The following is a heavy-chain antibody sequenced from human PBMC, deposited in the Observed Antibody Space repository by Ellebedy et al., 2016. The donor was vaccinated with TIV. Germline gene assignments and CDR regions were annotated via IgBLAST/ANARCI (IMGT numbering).Heavy chain of an antibody. J-gene: IGHJ3*02. CDR2: LSGSGDST. V-gene: IGHV3-23*01. D-gene: IGHD3-16*01. Sequence: GESLKISCAASGFTFSIYAMSWVRQAPGKGLEWVSLLSGSGDSTYFADSVKGRFTISRDNAKNSLYLQMNSLRAEDTAVYYCASGHRGISFGIWGQGTMVTVSS. CDR3: ASGHRGISFGI. CDR1: GFTFSIYA.